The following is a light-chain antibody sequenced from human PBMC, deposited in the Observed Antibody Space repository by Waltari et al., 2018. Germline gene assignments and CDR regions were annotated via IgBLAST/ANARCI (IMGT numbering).Light chain of an antibody. Sequence: DIVMTQSPDSLAVSLGERATINCKSSQSVLYSSNHKNYLAWYQQKPGRPPKLLIYWHLPGKPGSLTDSVAAGLGQIFTLTISSLQAEDVAVYYCQQYYSTPPITFGQGTRLEIK. CDR3: QQYYSTPPIT. J-gene: IGKJ5*01. CDR1: QSVLYSSNHKNY. V-gene: IGKV4-1*01. CDR2: WHL.